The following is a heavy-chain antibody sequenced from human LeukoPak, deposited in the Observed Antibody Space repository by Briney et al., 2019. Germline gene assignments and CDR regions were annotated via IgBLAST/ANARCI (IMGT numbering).Heavy chain of an antibody. CDR3: ARGLRYCSGGSCYFDAFDI. Sequence: SETLSLTCAVYGGSLSGYYWSWIRQPPGKGLEWIREINHSGSTNYNPSLKSRVTVSVDTSKNQFSLKLSSVTAADTAVYYCARGLRYCSGGSCYFDAFDIWGQGTMVTVSS. CDR2: INHSGST. CDR1: GGSLSGYY. D-gene: IGHD2-15*01. V-gene: IGHV4-34*01. J-gene: IGHJ3*02.